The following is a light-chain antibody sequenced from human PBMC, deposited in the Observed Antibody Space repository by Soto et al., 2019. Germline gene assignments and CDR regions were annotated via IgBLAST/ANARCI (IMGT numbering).Light chain of an antibody. V-gene: IGLV2-8*01. J-gene: IGLJ3*02. CDR1: SSDVGGYNY. CDR2: EVS. CDR3: SSYAGSSTWV. Sequence: QSAPTQPPSASGSPGQSATISCTGTSSDVGGYNYVSWYQQYPCKAPKLMIYEVSKRPSGVPDRFSGSKSGNTASLTVSGLQAEDEAYYYCSSYAGSSTWVFGGGTKLTVL.